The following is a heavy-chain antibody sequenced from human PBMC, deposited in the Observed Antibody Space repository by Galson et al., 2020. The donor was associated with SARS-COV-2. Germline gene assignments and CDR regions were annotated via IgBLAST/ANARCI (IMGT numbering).Heavy chain of an antibody. CDR3: ARESGGASSSDAFDI. CDR1: GGSFSGYY. J-gene: IGHJ3*02. V-gene: IGHV4-31*02. CDR2: IYYSGST. D-gene: IGHD6-6*01. Sequence: SETLSITCDVYGGSFSGYYWSWIRQHPGKGLEWIGYIYYSGSTYYNPSLKSRVTISVDTSKNQFSLKLSSVTAADTAVYYCARESGGASSSDAFDIWGQGTMVTVSS.